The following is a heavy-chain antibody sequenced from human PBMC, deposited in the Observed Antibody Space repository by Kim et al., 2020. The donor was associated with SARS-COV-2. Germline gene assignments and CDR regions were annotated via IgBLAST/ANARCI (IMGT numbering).Heavy chain of an antibody. V-gene: IGHV3-49*03. Sequence: GGSLRLSCTASGFTFGDYAMSWFRQAPGKGLEWVGFIRSKAYGGTTEYAASVKGRFTISRDDSKSIAYLQMNSLKTEDTAVYYCTREGIVGATTSDYWGQGTLVTVSS. D-gene: IGHD1-26*01. CDR3: TREGIVGATTSDY. CDR2: IRSKAYGGTT. CDR1: GFTFGDYA. J-gene: IGHJ4*02.